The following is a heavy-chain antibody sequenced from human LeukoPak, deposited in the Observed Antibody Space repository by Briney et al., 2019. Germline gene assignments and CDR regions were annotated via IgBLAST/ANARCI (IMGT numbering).Heavy chain of an antibody. CDR2: MNPNSGNT. CDR1: GYTFTSYD. D-gene: IGHD2-15*01. J-gene: IGHJ5*02. V-gene: IGHV1-8*01. Sequence: ASVKVSSKASGYTFTSYDINWVRQATGQGLEWMGWMNPNSGNTGYAQKFQGRVTMTRNTSISTAYMELSSLRSEDTAVYYCARGTGYCSGGSCYYQKNWFDPWGQGTLVTVSS. CDR3: ARGTGYCSGGSCYYQKNWFDP.